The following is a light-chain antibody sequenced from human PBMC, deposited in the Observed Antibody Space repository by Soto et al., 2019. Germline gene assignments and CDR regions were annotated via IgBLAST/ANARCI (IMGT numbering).Light chain of an antibody. V-gene: IGLV2-14*01. CDR3: SSYTSGSTLGV. CDR2: EVS. Sequence: QSALTQPASVSGSPGQSITISCTGTSSDVGGYNYVSWYQQHPGKAPKLMIYEVSNRPSGVSSRFSDSKSGNTASLTISGLQAEDEADYYCSSYTSGSTLGVFGGGT. J-gene: IGLJ3*02. CDR1: SSDVGGYNY.